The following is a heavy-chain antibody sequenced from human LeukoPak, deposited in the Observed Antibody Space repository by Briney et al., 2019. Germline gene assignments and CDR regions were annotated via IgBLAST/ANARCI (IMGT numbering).Heavy chain of an antibody. Sequence: ASVKVSCKASGYTFSNHAIHWVRQAPGQRLEWMGWINVVNGDTKYSQKFQGRVTIIRDTSASTAYMELSSLRSEDTAIYYCVRDGYSYGRKDAFDIWGQGTMVTVSS. V-gene: IGHV1-3*01. J-gene: IGHJ3*02. CDR3: VRDGYSYGRKDAFDI. CDR1: GYTFSNHA. D-gene: IGHD1-26*01. CDR2: INVVNGDT.